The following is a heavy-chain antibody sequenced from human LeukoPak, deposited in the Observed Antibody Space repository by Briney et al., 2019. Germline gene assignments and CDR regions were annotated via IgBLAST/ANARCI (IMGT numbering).Heavy chain of an antibody. J-gene: IGHJ4*02. Sequence: SETLSLTCTVSGGSISSYYWSWIRQPPGKGLEWFGYIYYSGSTNYNPSLKSRVTISVDTSKNQFSLKLSSVTAADTAVYYCTRQRRWLQLIDYWGQGTLVTVSS. CDR1: GGSISSYY. CDR2: IYYSGST. D-gene: IGHD5-24*01. CDR3: TRQRRWLQLIDY. V-gene: IGHV4-59*08.